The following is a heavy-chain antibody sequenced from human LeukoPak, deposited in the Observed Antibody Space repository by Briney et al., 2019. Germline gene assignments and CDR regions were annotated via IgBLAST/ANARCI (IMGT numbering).Heavy chain of an antibody. CDR3: AWDLAESYLFDY. CDR2: LTYDGSDK. CDR1: GFTFRNYA. D-gene: IGHD3-10*01. Sequence: GRSLRLSCAASGFTFRNYAMHWVRQAPGKGLEWVATLTYDGSDKDYADSVKGRFTISRDNSKNTLYLQMNGLRAEDTAVYFCAWDLAESYLFDYWGQGTLVTVSS. V-gene: IGHV3-30-3*01. J-gene: IGHJ4*02.